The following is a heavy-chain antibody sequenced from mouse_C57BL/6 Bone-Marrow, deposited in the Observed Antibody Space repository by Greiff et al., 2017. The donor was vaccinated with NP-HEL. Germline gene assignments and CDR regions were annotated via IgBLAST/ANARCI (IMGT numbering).Heavy chain of an antibody. Sequence: DVQLVESGGGLVQPGGSLKLSCAASGFTFSDYYMYWVRQTPEKRLEWVAYISNGGGSTYYPDTVKGRFTISRDNAKKTLYLQMSRLKSEDTAMYYCARRLSTVVPHYYAMDYWGQGTSVTVSS. D-gene: IGHD1-1*01. CDR3: ARRLSTVVPHYYAMDY. J-gene: IGHJ4*01. CDR2: ISNGGGST. CDR1: GFTFSDYY. V-gene: IGHV5-12*01.